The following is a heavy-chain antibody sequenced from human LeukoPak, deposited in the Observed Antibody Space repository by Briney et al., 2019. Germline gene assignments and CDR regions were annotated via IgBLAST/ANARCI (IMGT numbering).Heavy chain of an antibody. J-gene: IGHJ4*02. CDR3: TRVVASSGTLDY. D-gene: IGHD3-22*01. Sequence: GGSLRLSCAASGFTFSSYSMNWVRQAPGKGLEWVSSISSSSSYIYYADSVKGRFTISRDNAKNSLYLQMNSLRAEDTAVYYCTRVVASSGTLDYWGQGTLVTVSS. CDR1: GFTFSSYS. V-gene: IGHV3-21*01. CDR2: ISSSSSYI.